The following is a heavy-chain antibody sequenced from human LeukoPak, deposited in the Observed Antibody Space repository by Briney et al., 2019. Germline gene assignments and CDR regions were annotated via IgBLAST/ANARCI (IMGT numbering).Heavy chain of an antibody. D-gene: IGHD3-16*02. Sequence: SETLSLTCTVSGYSISSGHYWGWIRQPPGKGLEYIGYIYYTGSTNYNPSLKSRVTISLDTSKNQFSLKLSSVTAADTAVYYCARLLLRLSGYFDYWGQGTLVTVSS. J-gene: IGHJ4*02. CDR2: IYYTGST. CDR1: GYSISSGHY. CDR3: ARLLLRLSGYFDY. V-gene: IGHV4-61*01.